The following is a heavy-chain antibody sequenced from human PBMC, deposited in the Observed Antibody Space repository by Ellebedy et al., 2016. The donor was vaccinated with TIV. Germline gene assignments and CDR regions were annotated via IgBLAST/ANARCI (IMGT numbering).Heavy chain of an antibody. D-gene: IGHD6-13*01. CDR1: GGSISNPNW. CDR2: IYHSGST. J-gene: IGHJ4*02. CDR3: ARAPAGTQQSPLDY. V-gene: IGHV4-4*02. Sequence: MPSETLSLTCAVSGGSISNPNWWSWVRQPPGKGLEWIGDIYHSGSTNYSPSLKRRVTISVDKSRNQFSLKLTSVTAADTAVYYCARAPAGTQQSPLDYWGQGTLVTVSS.